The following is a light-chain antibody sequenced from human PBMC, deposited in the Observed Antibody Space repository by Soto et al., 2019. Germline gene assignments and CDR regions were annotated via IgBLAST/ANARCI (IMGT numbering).Light chain of an antibody. CDR1: QGIGRY. J-gene: IGKJ3*01. V-gene: IGKV3-11*01. CDR2: DTS. Sequence: EIVLTQSPDTLSLSPGESATLSCRASQGIGRYLAWFQQKPGQAPRLLIYDTSTRATGIPARFIGSGSGTDFTLTISSLEPEDFAVYYCQQRSNWPLTFGPGTKVEIK. CDR3: QQRSNWPLT.